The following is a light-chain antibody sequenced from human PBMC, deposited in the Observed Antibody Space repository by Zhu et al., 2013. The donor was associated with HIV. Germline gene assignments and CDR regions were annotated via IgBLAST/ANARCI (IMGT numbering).Light chain of an antibody. Sequence: EIVLTQSPGTLSLSPGERATLSCRASQSVSSSYLAWYQQKPGQAPRLLIYGASTRATGIPARFSGSGSGRDFTLTISSLQSEDSATYYCQQANSLVPMYTFGQGTNLEI. J-gene: IGKJ2*01. CDR1: QSVSSSY. V-gene: IGKV3-20*01. CDR2: GAS. CDR3: QQANSLVPMYT.